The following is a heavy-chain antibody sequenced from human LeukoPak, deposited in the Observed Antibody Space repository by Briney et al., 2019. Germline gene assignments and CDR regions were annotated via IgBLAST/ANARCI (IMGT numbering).Heavy chain of an antibody. CDR1: GFTFSGSA. D-gene: IGHD7-27*01. CDR3: TRHGGLGIDAFDI. J-gene: IGHJ3*02. V-gene: IGHV3-73*01. Sequence: GGSLRLSCAASGFTFSGSAMHWVRQASGKGLEWVGRIRSKANSYATAYAASVKGRFTISRDDSKNTAYLRMNSLKTEDTAVYYCTRHGGLGIDAFDIWGQGTMVTVSS. CDR2: IRSKANSYAT.